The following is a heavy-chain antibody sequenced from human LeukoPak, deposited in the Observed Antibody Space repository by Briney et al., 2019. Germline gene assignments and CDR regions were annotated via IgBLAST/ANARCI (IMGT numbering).Heavy chain of an antibody. D-gene: IGHD6-19*01. Sequence: PGGSLRLSCAASAFTFNNYAMNWVRQAPGKGLEWVSGISSGGGTTYYADSVKGRYTISRDNSNNTLYLQMHSLRPDDTAVYYCARDPSGTRYYFDYWGQGTLVTVSS. CDR1: AFTFNNYA. V-gene: IGHV3-23*01. J-gene: IGHJ4*02. CDR3: ARDPSGTRYYFDY. CDR2: ISSGGGTT.